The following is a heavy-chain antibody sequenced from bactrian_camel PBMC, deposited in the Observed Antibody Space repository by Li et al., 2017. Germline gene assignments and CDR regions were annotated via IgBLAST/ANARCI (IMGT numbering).Heavy chain of an antibody. V-gene: IGHV3S7*01. CDR3: ASAGSYCSGSYCYGAN. CDR1: GFGFSTFA. Sequence: HVQLVESGGGLVQPGGTLRLSCAASGFGFSTFAMSWVRQAPGKGLEWVSSIFSAGSNTYYTDSVKGRFTISRDNAKNTVYLQMNSLKTEDTALYYCASAGSYCSGSYCYGANWGQGTQVTVS. CDR2: IFSAGSNT. J-gene: IGHJ4*01. D-gene: IGHD2*01.